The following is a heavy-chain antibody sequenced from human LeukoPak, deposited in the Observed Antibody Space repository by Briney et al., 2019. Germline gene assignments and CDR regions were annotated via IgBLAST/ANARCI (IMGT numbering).Heavy chain of an antibody. CDR2: IYYSGST. CDR3: AGAAAGPHWFDP. D-gene: IGHD6-13*01. CDR1: GGSISSYY. V-gene: IGHV4-59*01. Sequence: SETLSLTCTVSGGSISSYYWSWIRQPPGKGLEWLGYIYYSGSTNYNPSLKSRVTISVDTSKNQFSLKLSSVTAADTAVYYCAGAAAGPHWFDPWGQGTLVTASS. J-gene: IGHJ5*02.